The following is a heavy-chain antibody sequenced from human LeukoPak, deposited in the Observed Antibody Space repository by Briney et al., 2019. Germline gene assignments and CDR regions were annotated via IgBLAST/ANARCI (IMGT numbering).Heavy chain of an antibody. V-gene: IGHV1-8*01. D-gene: IGHD3-16*02. J-gene: IGHJ4*02. CDR3: ARGMGDYVWGSYRPYYFDY. Sequence: ASVKVSCKASGYTFTSYDINWVRQATGQGLEWMGWMNSNSGNTGYAQKFQGRVTMTRNTSISTAYMELSSLRSEDTAVYYCARGMGDYVWGSYRPYYFDYWGQGTLVTVSS. CDR1: GYTFTSYD. CDR2: MNSNSGNT.